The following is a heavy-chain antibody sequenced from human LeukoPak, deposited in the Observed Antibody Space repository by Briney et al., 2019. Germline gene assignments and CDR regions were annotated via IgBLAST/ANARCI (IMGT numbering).Heavy chain of an antibody. CDR3: ARAATIGDYVWGSYRHFDY. V-gene: IGHV1-46*01. CDR2: INPSGGST. Sequence: ASVKVSCKASGYTFTSYYMHWVRQAPGQGLEWMGIINPSGGSTSYAQKFQGRVTMTRDMSTSTVYMELSSLRSEDTAVYYCARAATIGDYVWGSYRHFDYWGQGTLVTVSS. J-gene: IGHJ4*02. D-gene: IGHD3-16*02. CDR1: GYTFTSYY.